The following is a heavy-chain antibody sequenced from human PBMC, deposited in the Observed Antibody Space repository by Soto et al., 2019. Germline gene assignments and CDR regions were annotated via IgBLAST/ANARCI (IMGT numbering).Heavy chain of an antibody. J-gene: IGHJ3*02. CDR1: GFTFSSYS. V-gene: IGHV3-48*01. CDR3: ARDLPSSCARIAVAHDAFDI. CDR2: ISSSSSTI. D-gene: IGHD6-19*01. Sequence: VGSLRLSCEASGFTFSSYSMNWVRQAPGKGLEWVSYISSSSSTIYYADSVKGRFTISRDNAKTSLYLQMNSLRAEDTAVYYCARDLPSSCARIAVAHDAFDIWGQGTMVTVSS.